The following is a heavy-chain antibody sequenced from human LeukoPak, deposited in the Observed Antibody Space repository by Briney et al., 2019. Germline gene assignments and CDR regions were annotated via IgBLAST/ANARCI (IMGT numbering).Heavy chain of an antibody. CDR3: ARSASCSGGSCPPHTGLGY. J-gene: IGHJ4*02. CDR2: INPNSGGT. D-gene: IGHD2-15*01. Sequence: GASVKVSCKASGYTFTGYYMHWVRQAPGQGLEWMGRINPNSGGTNYAQKFQGRVTMTRDTSISTAYMELSRLRSDDTAVYYCARSASCSGGSCPPHTGLGYWGQGTLVTVSS. CDR1: GYTFTGYY. V-gene: IGHV1-2*06.